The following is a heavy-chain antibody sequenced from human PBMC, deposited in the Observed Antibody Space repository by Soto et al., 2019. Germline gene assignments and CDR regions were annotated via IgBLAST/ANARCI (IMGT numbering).Heavy chain of an antibody. D-gene: IGHD3-3*01. Sequence: QVQLQESGPGLVKPSETLSLTCTVSGGSVSSGSYYWSWIRQPPGKGLEWIGYIYYIGSTNYNPPLKSRVTISLDRSKNQFSLKLSSVTAADTAVYYCARESRAIFGSSFDYWGQGTLVTVSS. CDR2: IYYIGST. J-gene: IGHJ4*02. CDR1: GGSVSSGSYY. CDR3: ARESRAIFGSSFDY. V-gene: IGHV4-61*01.